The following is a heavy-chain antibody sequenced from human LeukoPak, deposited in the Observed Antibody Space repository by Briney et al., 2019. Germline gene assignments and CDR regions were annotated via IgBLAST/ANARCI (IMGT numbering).Heavy chain of an antibody. CDR3: ERATYYYDSSGYLVDY. Sequence: GGSLRLSCAASGFTFSSYEMNWVRQAPGKGLEWVSYISSSGRTIYYADSVKGRFTISRDNAKNSLYLQMNSLRAEDTAVYYCERATYYYDSSGYLVDYWGQGTLVTVSS. CDR1: GFTFSSYE. V-gene: IGHV3-48*03. D-gene: IGHD3-22*01. CDR2: ISSSGRTI. J-gene: IGHJ4*02.